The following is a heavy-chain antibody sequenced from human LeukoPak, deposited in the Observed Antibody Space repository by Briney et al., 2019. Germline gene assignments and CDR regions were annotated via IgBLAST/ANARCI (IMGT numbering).Heavy chain of an antibody. Sequence: SQTLSLTCALSGDSVSSNAAAWNWFRQSPSRGLEWLGRTYYRSKWYNDYAVSVKSRITINPDTSKNQFSLQLNSVTPDDTAVYYCARAINWGVHDYWGQGTLVTVSS. CDR3: ARAINWGVHDY. CDR2: TYYRSKWYN. D-gene: IGHD7-27*01. V-gene: IGHV6-1*01. CDR1: GDSVSSNAAA. J-gene: IGHJ4*02.